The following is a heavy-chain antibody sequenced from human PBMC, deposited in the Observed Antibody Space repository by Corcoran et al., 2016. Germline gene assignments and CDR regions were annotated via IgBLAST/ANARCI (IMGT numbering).Heavy chain of an antibody. J-gene: IGHJ4*02. CDR3: ARGLEDSSGYYRTVYYFDY. CDR2: ISYDGSNK. CDR1: GFTFSSYG. D-gene: IGHD3-22*01. Sequence: QVQLVESGGGVVQPGRSLRLSCAASGFTFSSYGMHWVRQAPGKGLEWVAVISYDGSNKYYADSVKGRFTISRDNSKNTLYLQMNSLRAEDTAVYYCARGLEDSSGYYRTVYYFDYWGQGTLVTVSS. V-gene: IGHV3-30*03.